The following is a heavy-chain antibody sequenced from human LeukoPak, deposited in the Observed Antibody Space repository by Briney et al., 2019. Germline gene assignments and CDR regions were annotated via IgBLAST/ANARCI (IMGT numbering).Heavy chain of an antibody. J-gene: IGHJ4*02. Sequence: PGGSLRLSCVTSGFTFSSYAMNWVRQAPGKGLEWVSGISASGGSTYYVASVKGRFTISRDGSSSTLHLQMNNLRAEDTAVYYCASSRGGINQFDYWGQGSLDTVSS. D-gene: IGHD3-10*01. CDR1: GFTFSSYA. V-gene: IGHV3-23*01. CDR2: ISASGGST. CDR3: ASSRGGINQFDY.